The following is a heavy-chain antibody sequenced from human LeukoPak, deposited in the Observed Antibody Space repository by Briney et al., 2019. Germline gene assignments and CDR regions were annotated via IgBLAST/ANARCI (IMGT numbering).Heavy chain of an antibody. V-gene: IGHV3-30*03. CDR3: ARDPFESGTFDY. Sequence: GGSLRLSCAASGFTFSTYGMHWVRQAPGKGLAWVAVISYDGNNKYYADSVKGRFTISRDNAKNSLYLQMNSLRAEDTAVYYCARDPFESGTFDYWGQGTLVTVSS. D-gene: IGHD1-1*01. CDR2: ISYDGNNK. J-gene: IGHJ4*02. CDR1: GFTFSTYG.